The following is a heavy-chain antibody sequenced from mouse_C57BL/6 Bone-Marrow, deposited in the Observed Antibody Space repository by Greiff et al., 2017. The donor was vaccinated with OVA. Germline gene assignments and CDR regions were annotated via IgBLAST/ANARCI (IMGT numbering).Heavy chain of an antibody. J-gene: IGHJ2*01. CDR2: IYPRSGNT. Sequence: VQLQQPGAELVKPGASVKLSCKASGYTFTSYGISWVKQRTGQGLEWIGEIYPRSGNTYYNEKFKGKATLTADKSSSTAYMELRSLTSEDSAVYFCARIYYDYDAVDYWGQGTTLTVSS. V-gene: IGHV1-81*01. CDR1: GYTFTSYG. CDR3: ARIYYDYDAVDY. D-gene: IGHD2-4*01.